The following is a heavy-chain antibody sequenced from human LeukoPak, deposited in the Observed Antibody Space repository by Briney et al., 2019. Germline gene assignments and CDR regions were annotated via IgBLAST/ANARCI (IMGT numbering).Heavy chain of an antibody. J-gene: IGHJ4*02. CDR2: ISGSGGST. Sequence: PGGSLRLSCAASGFTFSSYAMSWVRQAPGKGLEWVSAISGSGGSTYYADSVKGRFTISRDNSKNTLYLQMNSLRAEDTAVYYCASELTIFGVAPRDYWGQGTLVTVSS. CDR3: ASELTIFGVAPRDY. V-gene: IGHV3-23*01. CDR1: GFTFSSYA. D-gene: IGHD3-3*01.